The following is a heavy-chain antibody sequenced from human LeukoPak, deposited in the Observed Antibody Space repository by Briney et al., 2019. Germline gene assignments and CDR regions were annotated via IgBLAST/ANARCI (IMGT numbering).Heavy chain of an antibody. D-gene: IGHD2-2*01. Sequence: GGPLRLSCAASGFTFSSYGMHWVRQAPGKGLEWVAFIRYDGSNKYYADSVKGRFTISRDNSKNTLYLQMNSLRAEDTAVYYCAKDHDVVPAAPVVWGKGTTVTVSS. CDR3: AKDHDVVPAAPVV. V-gene: IGHV3-30*02. J-gene: IGHJ6*04. CDR1: GFTFSSYG. CDR2: IRYDGSNK.